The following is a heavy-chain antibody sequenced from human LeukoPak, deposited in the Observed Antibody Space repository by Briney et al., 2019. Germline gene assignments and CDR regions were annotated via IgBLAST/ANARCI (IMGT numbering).Heavy chain of an antibody. D-gene: IGHD1-26*01. J-gene: IGHJ3*02. V-gene: IGHV4-34*01. CDR2: INHSGST. Sequence: PSETLSLTCAVYGGPFSGYYWSWIRQPPGKGLEWIGEINHSGSTNYNPSLKSRVTISVDTSKNQFSLKLSSVTAADTAVYYCARDSSGSYYSDAFDIWGQGTMVTVSS. CDR3: ARDSSGSYYSDAFDI. CDR1: GGPFSGYY.